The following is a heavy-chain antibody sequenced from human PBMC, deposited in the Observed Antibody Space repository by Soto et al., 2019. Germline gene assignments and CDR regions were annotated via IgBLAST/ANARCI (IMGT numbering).Heavy chain of an antibody. CDR3: ATDPVLTPSV. D-gene: IGHD2-8*01. CDR1: GFNFRIYG. CDR2: IWSGGSSK. J-gene: IGHJ6*02. Sequence: GGSLRLSCAASGFNFRIYGMHWVRQAPGKGLEWVAVIWSGGSSKYYADSVKGRFTISKDNSNNTLFLQMDSLRAEDTAVYYCATDPVLTPSVWGQGITVTVSS. V-gene: IGHV3-33*01.